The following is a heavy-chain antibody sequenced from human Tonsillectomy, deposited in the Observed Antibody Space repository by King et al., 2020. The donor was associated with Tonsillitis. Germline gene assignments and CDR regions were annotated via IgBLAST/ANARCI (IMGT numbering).Heavy chain of an antibody. CDR1: GFIFGDYA. V-gene: IGHV3-9*01. CDR3: AKDALYDMLTGYVDC. D-gene: IGHD3-9*01. CDR2: ISWNSGNI. J-gene: IGHJ4*02. Sequence: VQLVQSGGGLVQPGRSLRLSCAVSGFIFGDYAMHWVRQVPGKGLGWVSNISWNSGNIGYADSVKGRFTISRDHAKNSLYLQMNSLGAEDTALYYCAKDALYDMLTGYVDCWCQGTLVTVSS.